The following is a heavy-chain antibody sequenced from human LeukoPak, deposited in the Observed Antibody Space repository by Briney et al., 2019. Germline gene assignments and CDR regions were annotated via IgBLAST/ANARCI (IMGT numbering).Heavy chain of an antibody. J-gene: IGHJ4*02. CDR3: AKIPTARIAAPGTGSFDY. V-gene: IGHV3-23*01. CDR2: ISNTGSST. CDR1: GFTFSSYA. D-gene: IGHD6-13*01. Sequence: GGSLRLSCAASGFTFSSYATSWVRQAPGKGLEWVSAISNTGSSTYYADSVKGRFTISRDNSKNTLYLQMNSLRAEDTAVYYCAKIPTARIAAPGTGSFDYWGQGTLVTVSS.